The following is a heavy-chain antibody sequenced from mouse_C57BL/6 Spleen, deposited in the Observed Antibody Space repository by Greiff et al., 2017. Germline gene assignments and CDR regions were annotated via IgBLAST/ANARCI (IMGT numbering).Heavy chain of an antibody. V-gene: IGHV5-4*01. J-gene: IGHJ1*03. CDR2: ISDGGSYT. D-gene: IGHD1-1*01. CDR1: GFTFSSYA. Sequence: EVKLVESGGGLVKPGGSLKLSCAASGFTFSSYAMSWVRQTPEKRLEWVATISDGGSYTYYPDNVKGRFTISRDNAKNNLYLQMSHLKSEDTAMYYCAREPFLRSLYWYFEVWGTGTTVTVSS. CDR3: AREPFLRSLYWYFEV.